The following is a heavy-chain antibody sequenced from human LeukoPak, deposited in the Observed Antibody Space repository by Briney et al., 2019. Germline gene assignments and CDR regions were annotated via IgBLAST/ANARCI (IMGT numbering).Heavy chain of an antibody. D-gene: IGHD5-18*01. V-gene: IGHV3-30-3*01. J-gene: IGHJ4*02. CDR3: AREGSGYSYGPLDY. CDR2: ISYDGSNK. CDR1: GFTFSSYA. Sequence: GGSLRLSCAASGFTFSSYAMHWVRQAPGKGLEWVAVISYDGSNKYYADSVKGRFTISRDNSKNTLYLQMNSLRAEDTAVYYCAREGSGYSYGPLDYWGQGTLVTVSS.